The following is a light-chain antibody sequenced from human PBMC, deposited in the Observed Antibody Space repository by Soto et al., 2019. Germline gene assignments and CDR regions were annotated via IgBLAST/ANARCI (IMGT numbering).Light chain of an antibody. CDR3: CSYAGTSTPCI. CDR1: SNDVGSYNL. CDR2: ECT. V-gene: IGLV2-23*01. Sequence: SVLTKPGSVSGFTGQSITISYPVSSNDVGSYNLVSWSQQHPDTAPKHMTYECTKRPSGVSISFSGSTSGYTASLPISGLKAEDEADYYSCSYAGTSTPCIFGIGIKVTVL. J-gene: IGLJ1*01.